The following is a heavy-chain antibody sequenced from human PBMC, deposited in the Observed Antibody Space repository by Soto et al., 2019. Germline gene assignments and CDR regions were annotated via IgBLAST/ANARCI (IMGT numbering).Heavy chain of an antibody. CDR2: IYYSGST. Sequence: TLSLICHVSGGSISSGGYYWSWIREHPGEGLEWIGYIYYSGSTYYNPSLKSRVTISVDTSKNQFSLKLSSVTAADTAVYYCARENDSSGFTYFDYWVQGTLVTVSS. J-gene: IGHJ4*02. CDR1: GGSISSGGYY. CDR3: ARENDSSGFTYFDY. V-gene: IGHV4-31*03. D-gene: IGHD3-22*01.